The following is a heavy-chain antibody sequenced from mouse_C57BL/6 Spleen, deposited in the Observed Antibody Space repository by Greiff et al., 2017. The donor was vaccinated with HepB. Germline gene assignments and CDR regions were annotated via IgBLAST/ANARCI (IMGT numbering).Heavy chain of an antibody. CDR1: GYTFTSYW. D-gene: IGHD1-1*01. Sequence: QVQLKQPGAELVRPGSSVKLSCKASGYTFTSYWMHWVKQRPIQGLEWIGNIDPSDSETHYNQKFKDKATLTVDKSSSTAYMQLSSLTSEDSAVYYCARDTTVPFDYWGQGTTLTVSS. J-gene: IGHJ2*01. CDR2: IDPSDSET. CDR3: ARDTTVPFDY. V-gene: IGHV1-52*01.